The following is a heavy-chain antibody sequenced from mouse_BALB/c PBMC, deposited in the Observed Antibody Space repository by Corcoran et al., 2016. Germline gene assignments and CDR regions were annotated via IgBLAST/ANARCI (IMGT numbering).Heavy chain of an antibody. CDR3: ARVDGYYYFDY. Sequence: QVQLQQSGAELMKPGASVKISCKATGYTFSSYWIEWVKQRPGHGLEWIGEILPGSGSTNYNEKFKGKATFTADTSSNTAYMQLSSLTSEDSAVYYCARVDGYYYFDYWCQGTTLTVSS. J-gene: IGHJ2*01. V-gene: IGHV1-9*01. D-gene: IGHD2-3*01. CDR2: ILPGSGST. CDR1: GYTFSSYW.